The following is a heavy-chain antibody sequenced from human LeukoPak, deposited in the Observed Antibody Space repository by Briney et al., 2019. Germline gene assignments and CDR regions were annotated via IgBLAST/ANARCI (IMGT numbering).Heavy chain of an antibody. J-gene: IGHJ4*02. CDR2: MNPDSGNT. Sequence: EASVKVSCKASGYTFTGYYMHWVRQAPGQGLEWMGWMNPDSGNTGYAQKFEGRVTMTRDTSISTAYMELNYLRSDDTAVYYCARNSDYWSGYFPFWGQGALVTVSS. V-gene: IGHV1-8*02. D-gene: IGHD3-3*01. CDR1: GYTFTGYY. CDR3: ARNSDYWSGYFPF.